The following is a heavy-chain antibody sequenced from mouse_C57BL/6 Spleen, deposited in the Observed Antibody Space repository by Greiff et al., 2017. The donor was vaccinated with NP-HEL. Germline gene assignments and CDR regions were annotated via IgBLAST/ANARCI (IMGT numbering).Heavy chain of an antibody. D-gene: IGHD4-1*01. CDR2: ISSGSSTI. J-gene: IGHJ4*01. Sequence: EVHLVESGGGLVKPGGSLKLSCAASGFTFSDYGMHWVRQAPEKGLEWVAYISSGSSTIYYADTVKGRFTISRDNAKNTLFLQMTSLRSEDTAMYYCASRTGTVGYAMDYWGQGTSVTVSS. CDR3: ASRTGTVGYAMDY. CDR1: GFTFSDYG. V-gene: IGHV5-17*01.